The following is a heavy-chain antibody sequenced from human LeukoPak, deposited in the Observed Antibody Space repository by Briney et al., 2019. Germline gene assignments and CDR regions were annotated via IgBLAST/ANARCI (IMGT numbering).Heavy chain of an antibody. CDR2: IVYDGSRA. J-gene: IGHJ4*02. V-gene: IGHV3-33*01. D-gene: IGHD1-14*01. CDR3: TRYNNDHFDY. Sequence: PGRSLRLPCAASGFTFGGYGMHWFRQTPPKGLERVAVIVYDGSRAFYADSVKGRFTISRDNSKNTMSVQMDDLRAEDTAVYYCTRYNNDHFDYWGQGTLVTVSS. CDR1: GFTFGGYG.